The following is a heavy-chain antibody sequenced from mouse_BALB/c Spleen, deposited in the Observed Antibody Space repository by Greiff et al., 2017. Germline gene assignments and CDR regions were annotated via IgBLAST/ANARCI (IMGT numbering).Heavy chain of an antibody. CDR2: INPGSGGT. CDR1: GYAFTNYL. Sequence: VQLQQSGAELVRPGTSVKVSCKASGYAFTNYLIEWVKQRPGQGLEWIGVINPGSGGTNYNEKFKGKATLTADKSSSTAYMQLSSLTSDDSAVYFCARRGSITTVVAPFDYWGQGTTLTVSS. D-gene: IGHD1-1*01. J-gene: IGHJ2*01. CDR3: ARRGSITTVVAPFDY. V-gene: IGHV1-54*01.